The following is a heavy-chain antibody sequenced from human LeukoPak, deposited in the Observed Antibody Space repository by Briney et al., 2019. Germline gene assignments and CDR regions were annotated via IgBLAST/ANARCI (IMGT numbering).Heavy chain of an antibody. D-gene: IGHD5-24*01. CDR2: IYNSGST. CDR3: ARHVDGYTNFDF. CDR1: GGSIGSFY. Sequence: PSETLSLTYTVSGGSIGSFYWSWIRQPPGRGLEWIGSIYNSGSTKYNPSLKSRVTISVDTSTNHFSLKLNSVTAADTAVYYCARHVDGYTNFDFWGQGTLVTVSS. J-gene: IGHJ4*02. V-gene: IGHV4-59*08.